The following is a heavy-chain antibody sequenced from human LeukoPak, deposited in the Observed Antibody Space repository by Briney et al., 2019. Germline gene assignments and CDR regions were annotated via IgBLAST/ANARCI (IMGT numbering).Heavy chain of an antibody. D-gene: IGHD4-23*01. J-gene: IGHJ4*02. V-gene: IGHV3-21*01. CDR3: ASLYGGNLDTDY. CDR2: ISSTSHYI. Sequence: GGSLRLSCAASGFTFSDYTMNWVRQAPGKGLEWVSSISSTSHYIYYADSVKGRFTISRDNAKNSLYLQMSSLRAEDTAVYYCASLYGGNLDTDYWGQGTLVTVSS. CDR1: GFTFSDYT.